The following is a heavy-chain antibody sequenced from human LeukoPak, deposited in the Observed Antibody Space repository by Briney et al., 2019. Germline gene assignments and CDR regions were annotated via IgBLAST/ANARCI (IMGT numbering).Heavy chain of an antibody. J-gene: IGHJ4*02. D-gene: IGHD3-16*01. CDR1: RFTFSSYW. CDR2: IKQDGSEK. Sequence: GGSLRLSCAASRFTFSSYWMSWVRQAPGKGLEWVANIKQDGSEKYYVDSVKGRFTISRDNAKNSLYLQMNSLRPEDTAFYFCARDFWSLRLGQSIDYWGQGTLVTVSS. V-gene: IGHV3-7*01. CDR3: ARDFWSLRLGQSIDY.